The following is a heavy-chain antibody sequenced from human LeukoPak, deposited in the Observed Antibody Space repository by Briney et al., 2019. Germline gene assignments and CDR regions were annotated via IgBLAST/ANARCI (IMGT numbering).Heavy chain of an antibody. J-gene: IGHJ3*02. Sequence: PSETLSLTCAVYGGSFSGWWSWIRQPPGKGLEWIGEIHHSGGTKYNPSLRSLDTISVDTSKRQISLKMTSVTAADTAIYYCARHNGWGLDIWGQGTVVTVSS. CDR3: ARHNGWGLDI. CDR1: GGSFSGW. V-gene: IGHV4-34*01. CDR2: IHHSGGT. D-gene: IGHD1-26*01.